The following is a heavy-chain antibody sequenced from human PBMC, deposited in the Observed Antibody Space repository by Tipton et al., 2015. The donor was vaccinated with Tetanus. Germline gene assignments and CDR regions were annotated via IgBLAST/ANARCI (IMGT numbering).Heavy chain of an antibody. J-gene: IGHJ2*01. D-gene: IGHD1-1*01. CDR2: VNPADSGA. CDR1: GYNFSHYS. Sequence: QSGAEVKKPGESLKISCQGSGYNFSHYSIGWVRQMPGKGLEWVGIVNPADSGARDGPSFQGQVIISADKSISTAYLQWNSLMASDTAIYYCARRLGPYTGDYIWHLDLWGRGTLVTVSS. V-gene: IGHV5-51*01. CDR3: ARRLGPYTGDYIWHLDL.